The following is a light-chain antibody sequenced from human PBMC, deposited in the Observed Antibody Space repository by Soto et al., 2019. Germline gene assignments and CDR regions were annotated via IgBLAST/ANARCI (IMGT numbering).Light chain of an antibody. V-gene: IGLV2-11*01. CDR2: DVS. CDR3: SSYAGTSSFVL. J-gene: IGLJ2*01. CDR1: SGDVGYYNY. Sequence: QSVLTQPASVSGSPGQSITISCTGTSGDVGYYNYVSWYQQLPGKAPKLMIFDVSKRPSGVPDRFSGSKSGSTASLTIAGLRAEDGAHYFCSSYAGTSSFVLFGGGTKVTVL.